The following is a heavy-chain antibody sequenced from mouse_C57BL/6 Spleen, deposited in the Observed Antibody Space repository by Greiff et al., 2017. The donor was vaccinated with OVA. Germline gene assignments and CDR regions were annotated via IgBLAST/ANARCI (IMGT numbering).Heavy chain of an antibody. CDR3: AKPHDDYGGRYFDV. J-gene: IGHJ1*03. D-gene: IGHD2-4*01. CDR2: IWGDGST. Sequence: VNVVESGPGLVAPSQSLSITCTVSGFSLTSYGVSWVRQPPGKGLEWLGVIWGDGSTNYHSALISRLRISKDNSKSQVFLKLNSLQTDDTATYYCAKPHDDYGGRYFDVWGTGTTVTVSS. V-gene: IGHV2-3*01. CDR1: GFSLTSYG.